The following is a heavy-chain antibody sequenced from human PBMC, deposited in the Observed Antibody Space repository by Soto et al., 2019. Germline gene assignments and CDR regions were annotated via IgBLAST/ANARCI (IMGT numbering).Heavy chain of an antibody. Sequence: QVQLQESGPGLVKPSETLSLTCTVSGGSMSNYYWSWIRQPPGKGLVWICYIYYSGSAHYNPSLKSRVTKSLDTSKTQFSLTLRSVTAADTAVYYCARAFAGFGAYWYFDLWGRGTLVTVSS. CDR1: GGSMSNYY. V-gene: IGHV4-59*01. J-gene: IGHJ2*01. D-gene: IGHD2-21*01. CDR3: ARAFAGFGAYWYFDL. CDR2: IYYSGSA.